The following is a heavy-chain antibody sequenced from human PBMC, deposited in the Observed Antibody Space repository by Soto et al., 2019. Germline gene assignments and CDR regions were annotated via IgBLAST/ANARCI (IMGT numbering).Heavy chain of an antibody. J-gene: IGHJ6*02. V-gene: IGHV1-3*01. Sequence: QVPLVQSGAEVKKPGASVKVSCKASGYTFSRYNMHWVCQAPGQRLEWMGWINAGNGNTKYSQKFQGRVTITRDTSASTAYMELSSLRSEDTAVYYCAREGGDGWGYHSYGMDVWGQGTTVTVSS. CDR1: GYTFSRYN. CDR2: INAGNGNT. D-gene: IGHD3-16*01. CDR3: AREGGDGWGYHSYGMDV.